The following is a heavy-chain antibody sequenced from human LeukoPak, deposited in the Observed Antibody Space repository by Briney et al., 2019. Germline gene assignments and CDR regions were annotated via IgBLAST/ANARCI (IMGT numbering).Heavy chain of an antibody. CDR3: ASKPIVPASQGHYFDT. V-gene: IGHV4-59*02. J-gene: IGHJ5*02. Sequence: SETLSLTCTVSGASVRSHYWSWIRQPPGKGLEWIGNVFHNGDSSFAPSLTSRVTMSVDTSKNQFSLSLNSVTAADTAVYYCASKPIVPASQGHYFDTWGQGILVTVSS. CDR1: GASVRSHY. D-gene: IGHD2-2*01. CDR2: VFHNGDS.